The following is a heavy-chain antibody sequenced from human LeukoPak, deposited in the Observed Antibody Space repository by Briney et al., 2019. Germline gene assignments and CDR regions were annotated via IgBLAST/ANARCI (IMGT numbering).Heavy chain of an antibody. V-gene: IGHV1-18*01. J-gene: IGHJ4*02. Sequence: GASVKVSCKASGYTFTSYGISWVRQAPGQGLEWMGWISAYNGNTNYAQKFQGRVTMTTGTSTSTAYMELRSLRSDDTAVYYCARAGGSLHITCYFDYWGQGTLVTVSS. CDR2: ISAYNGNT. CDR3: ARAGGSLHITCYFDY. D-gene: IGHD3-10*01. CDR1: GYTFTSYG.